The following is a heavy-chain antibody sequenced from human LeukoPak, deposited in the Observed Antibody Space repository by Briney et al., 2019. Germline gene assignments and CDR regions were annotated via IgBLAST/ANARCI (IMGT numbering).Heavy chain of an antibody. CDR3: ASRDNTGWYSLDY. Sequence: GGSLRLSCAASGFTFSSYAMSWVRQAPGKGLECVSSISHDATSKYYTDSVKGRFTISRDSSKNTLYLQMNSLRADDTAVYYCASRDNTGWYSLDYWGQGTLVTVSS. CDR2: ISHDATSK. J-gene: IGHJ4*02. V-gene: IGHV3-23*01. CDR1: GFTFSSYA. D-gene: IGHD6-19*01.